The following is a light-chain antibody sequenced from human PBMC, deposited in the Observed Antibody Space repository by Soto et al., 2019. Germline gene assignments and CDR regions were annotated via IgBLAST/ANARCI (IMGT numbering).Light chain of an antibody. CDR3: QSYDSSLSGYV. Sequence: QSVLTQPPSVSEAPGQRVTISCTGRSSNIGAGYEAHWYQQVPGTAPKLLIYENNNRPSGVPDRFSGSKSGTSASLAITGLQAEYEAEYYCQSYDSSLSGYVFGTGTKLTV. V-gene: IGLV1-40*01. CDR2: ENN. CDR1: SSNIGAGYE. J-gene: IGLJ1*01.